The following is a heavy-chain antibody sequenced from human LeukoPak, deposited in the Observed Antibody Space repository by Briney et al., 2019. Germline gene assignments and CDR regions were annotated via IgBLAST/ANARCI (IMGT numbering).Heavy chain of an antibody. CDR3: ARGLEMEVAAY. CDR1: GGTFSSYT. CDR2: IIPIFGTA. D-gene: IGHD5-24*01. V-gene: IGHV1-69*01. J-gene: IGHJ4*02. Sequence: SVKVSCKASGGTFSSYTISWVRQAPGQGLEWMGGIIPIFGTANHAQKFQGRVTITADESTSTAYMELSSLRSEDTAVYYCARGLEMEVAAYWGQGTLVTVSS.